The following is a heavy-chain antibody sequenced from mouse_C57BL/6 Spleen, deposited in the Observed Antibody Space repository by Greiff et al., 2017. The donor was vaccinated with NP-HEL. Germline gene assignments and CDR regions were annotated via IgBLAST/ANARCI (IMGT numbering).Heavy chain of an antibody. CDR1: GYTFTSYW. D-gene: IGHD2-1*01. CDR3: ARSRGNYWSFDV. Sequence: QVQLQQPGAELVKPGASVKLSCKASGYTFTSYWMQWVKQRPGQGLEWIGEIDPSDSYTNYNQKFKGKATLTVDTSSSTAYMQLSSLTSEDSAVYYCARSRGNYWSFDVWGTGTTVTVSS. V-gene: IGHV1-50*01. CDR2: IDPSDSYT. J-gene: IGHJ1*03.